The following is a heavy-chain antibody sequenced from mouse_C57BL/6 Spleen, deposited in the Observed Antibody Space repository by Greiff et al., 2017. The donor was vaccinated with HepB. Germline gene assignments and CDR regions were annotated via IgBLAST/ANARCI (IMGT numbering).Heavy chain of an antibody. CDR3: ANYGNYDAMDY. Sequence: EVMLVESGGGLVKPGGSLKLSCAASGFTFSSYAMSWVRQTPEKRLEWVATISDGGSYTYYPDNVKGRFTISRDNAKNNLYLQMSHLKSEDTAMYYCANYGNYDAMDYWGQGTSVTVSS. CDR2: ISDGGSYT. V-gene: IGHV5-4*03. D-gene: IGHD2-1*01. CDR1: GFTFSSYA. J-gene: IGHJ4*01.